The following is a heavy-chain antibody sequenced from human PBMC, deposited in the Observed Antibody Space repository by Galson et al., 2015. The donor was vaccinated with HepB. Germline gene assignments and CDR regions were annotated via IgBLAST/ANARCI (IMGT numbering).Heavy chain of an antibody. J-gene: IGHJ5*02. Sequence: SVKVSCKASGYTFTSYDINWVRQATGQGLEWMGWMNPNSGNTGYAQKFQGRVTMTRNTSISTAYMELNSLRAEDTAVYYCAKDSSIVVVPAAVDRFDPWGQGTLVTVSS. V-gene: IGHV1-8*01. CDR2: MNPNSGNT. D-gene: IGHD2-2*01. CDR3: AKDSSIVVVPAAVDRFDP. CDR1: GYTFTSYD.